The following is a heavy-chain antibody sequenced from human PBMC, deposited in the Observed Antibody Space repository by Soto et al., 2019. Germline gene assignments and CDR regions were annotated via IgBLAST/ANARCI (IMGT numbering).Heavy chain of an antibody. D-gene: IGHD3-3*01. CDR3: SHFTTLYGLDV. Sequence: QITLKESGPTLVKPTQSLTLTCTFSGFSLSTSGVGVGWIRQPPGKALEWLALIYWDNDKRHSPSLKSRLTYTXXTSKTQVVLTVTNMDPVDTATYYCSHFTTLYGLDVWGQGTTVTVSS. V-gene: IGHV2-5*02. J-gene: IGHJ6*02. CDR1: GFSLSTSGVG. CDR2: IYWDNDK.